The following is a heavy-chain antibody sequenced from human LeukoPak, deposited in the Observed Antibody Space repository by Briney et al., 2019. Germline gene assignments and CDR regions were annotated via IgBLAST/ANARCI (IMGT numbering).Heavy chain of an antibody. D-gene: IGHD2-2*01. J-gene: IGHJ4*02. CDR2: INHSGST. V-gene: IGHV4-34*01. Sequence: PSETLSLTCAVYAGSLRTHYWTWIRQPPGKGLEWIGEINHSGSTNYNPSLRSRVTISVDTSKNQFSLRLSSVTAADTAVYYCTSRLASAASQNLGYWGQGTLVTVSS. CDR3: TSRLASAASQNLGY. CDR1: AGSLRTHY.